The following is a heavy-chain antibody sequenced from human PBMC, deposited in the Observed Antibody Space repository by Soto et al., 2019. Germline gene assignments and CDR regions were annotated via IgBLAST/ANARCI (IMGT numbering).Heavy chain of an antibody. CDR2: INHSGST. J-gene: IGHJ4*02. Sequence: SETLSLTCAVYGGSFSGYYWSWIRQPPGKGLEWIGEINHSGSTNYNPSLKSRVTISVDTSKNQFSLKLSSVTAADTAVYYCARSIRYYDYWGQGTLVTVSS. V-gene: IGHV4-34*01. CDR1: GGSFSGYY. D-gene: IGHD2-21*01. CDR3: ARSIRYYDY.